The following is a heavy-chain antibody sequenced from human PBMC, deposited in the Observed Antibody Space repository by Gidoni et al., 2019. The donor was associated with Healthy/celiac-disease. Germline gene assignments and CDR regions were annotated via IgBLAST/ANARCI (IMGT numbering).Heavy chain of an antibody. V-gene: IGHV4-34*01. CDR2: INHSGST. J-gene: IGHJ5*02. Sequence: QVQLQQWGAGLLKPSETLSLTCAVYGGSFSGYYWSWIRQPPGKGLEWIGEINHSGSTNYNPSLKSRVTISVDTSKNQFSLKLSSVTAADTAVYYCARGRAWVPAPTWFDPWGQGTLVTVSS. CDR1: GGSFSGYY. D-gene: IGHD2-2*01. CDR3: ARGRAWVPAPTWFDP.